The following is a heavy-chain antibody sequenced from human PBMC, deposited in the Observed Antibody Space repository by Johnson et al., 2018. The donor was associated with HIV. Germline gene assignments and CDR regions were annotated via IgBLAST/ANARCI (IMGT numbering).Heavy chain of an antibody. CDR3: ARSYSTDALDV. Sequence: QVQLVESGGGVVQPGRSLRLSCAASGFTFSSYAMHCVRQAPGKGLEWVAVISYVTRGNAMYYADSVKGRFAISRDNVKNSIYLQLNSLKVEDTAVYYCARSYSTDALDVWGQGTMVTVSS. CDR2: ISYVTRGNAM. CDR1: GFTFSSYA. V-gene: IGHV3-30*09. J-gene: IGHJ3*01. D-gene: IGHD3-10*01.